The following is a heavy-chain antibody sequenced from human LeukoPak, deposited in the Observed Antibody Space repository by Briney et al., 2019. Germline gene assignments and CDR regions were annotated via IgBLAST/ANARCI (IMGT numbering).Heavy chain of an antibody. CDR1: GYTFTGYY. CDR3: ARGEDNWFDP. D-gene: IGHD1-26*01. Sequence: ASVKVSCKASGYTFTGYYMHWVRQAPGQGLEWMGWINPNNGATYSAQRFQGRVTMTRDTSVSTAYIELSRLRSDDTAVYYCARGEDNWFDPWGQGTLVTVSS. J-gene: IGHJ5*02. CDR2: INPNNGAT. V-gene: IGHV1-2*02.